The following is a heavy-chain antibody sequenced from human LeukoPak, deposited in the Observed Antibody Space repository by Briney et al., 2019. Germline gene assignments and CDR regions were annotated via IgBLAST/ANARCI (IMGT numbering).Heavy chain of an antibody. CDR2: INSDGSST. CDR1: GFTFSNYW. Sequence: GGSLRLSCAASGFTFSNYWMHWDRQAPGKGLVWVSRINSDGSSTRYADSVKGRFTISRDNAKSTLYPQMNSLRAEDTAVYYCTRELDWLPTLDYWGQGTLVTVSS. CDR3: TRELDWLPTLDY. D-gene: IGHD3-9*01. J-gene: IGHJ4*02. V-gene: IGHV3-74*01.